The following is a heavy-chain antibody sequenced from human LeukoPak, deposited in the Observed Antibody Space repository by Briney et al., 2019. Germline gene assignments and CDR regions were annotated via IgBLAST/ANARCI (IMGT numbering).Heavy chain of an antibody. CDR3: ARVTGYSNYDYLDY. Sequence: PSETLSLACAVYGGSFSGYYWSWIRQPPGKGLEWIGEINHSGSINYNPSLKSRVTISVDTSKNQFSLKLSSVTAADTAVYYCARVTGYSNYDYLDYWGQGTLVTVSS. J-gene: IGHJ4*02. D-gene: IGHD4-11*01. CDR2: INHSGSI. CDR1: GGSFSGYY. V-gene: IGHV4-34*01.